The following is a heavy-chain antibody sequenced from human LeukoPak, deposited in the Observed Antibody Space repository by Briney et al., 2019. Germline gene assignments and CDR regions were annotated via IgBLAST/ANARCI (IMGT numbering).Heavy chain of an antibody. D-gene: IGHD6-19*01. V-gene: IGHV1-2*04. J-gene: IGHJ3*02. CDR1: GYTFTGYY. CDR2: INPNSGGT. Sequence: ASVKVSCKASGYTFTGYYMHWVRQAPGQGLEWMGWINPNSGGTNYAQKFQGWVTMTRDTSICTAYMELSRLRSDDTAVYYCARVSKGWYDAFDIWGQGTMVTVSS. CDR3: ARVSKGWYDAFDI.